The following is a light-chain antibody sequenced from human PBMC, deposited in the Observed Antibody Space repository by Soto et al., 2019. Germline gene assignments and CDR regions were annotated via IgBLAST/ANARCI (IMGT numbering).Light chain of an antibody. Sequence: QSVLTQSPSASASPGQSVTISCTGSSGDIGAYNYVSWYQQHPGKAPKLIIYEVNKRPSGVPDHFSGSKSGITASLTVSGLQADDEADYYCGAHAGSNTWVFGGGTKVTVL. CDR2: EVN. CDR1: SGDIGAYNY. V-gene: IGLV2-8*01. CDR3: GAHAGSNTWV. J-gene: IGLJ3*02.